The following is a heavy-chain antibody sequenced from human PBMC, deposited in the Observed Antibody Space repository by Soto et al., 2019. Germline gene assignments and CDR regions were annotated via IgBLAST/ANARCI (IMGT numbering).Heavy chain of an antibody. CDR1: GFTFSSYA. CDR2: ISGSGGST. CDR3: AKDGVYYGSGTTEY. Sequence: GGSLRLSCAASGFTFSSYAMSWVRQAPGKGLEWVSAISGSGGSTYYADSVKGRFTISRDNSKNTLYLQMNSLRAEDTAVYYCAKDGVYYGSGTTEYWGQGTLVTVSS. V-gene: IGHV3-23*01. J-gene: IGHJ4*02. D-gene: IGHD3-10*01.